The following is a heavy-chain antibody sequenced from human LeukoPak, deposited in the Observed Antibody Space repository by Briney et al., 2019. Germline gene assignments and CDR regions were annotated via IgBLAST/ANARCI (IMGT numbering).Heavy chain of an antibody. CDR3: ARGVEPLAANTLAY. D-gene: IGHD1-14*01. J-gene: IGHJ4*02. Sequence: PGWSLRLSCAASGFTVITNDMTWVRQAPGKGLEWVSVLYSDGNTKYADSVQGRFTISRDNSKNTLYLEMNSLSPDDTAVYYCARGVEPLAANTLAYWGQGTLVTVSS. CDR2: LYSDGNT. V-gene: IGHV3-53*01. CDR1: GFTVITND.